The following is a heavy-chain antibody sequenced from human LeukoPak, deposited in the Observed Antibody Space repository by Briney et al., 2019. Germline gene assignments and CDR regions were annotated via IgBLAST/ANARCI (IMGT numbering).Heavy chain of an antibody. V-gene: IGHV3-23*01. J-gene: IGHJ4*02. D-gene: IGHD3-22*01. CDR1: GFTFSSYA. Sequence: GGSLRLSCVASGFTFSSYAMSWVRQAPGKGLEWVSSISGSGSSSYYADSVKGRFTISRDNSKNTLYLQMNSLRAEDTAVYYCARRAGDYSHPYDYWGQGTLVTVSS. CDR2: ISGSGSSS. CDR3: ARRAGDYSHPYDY.